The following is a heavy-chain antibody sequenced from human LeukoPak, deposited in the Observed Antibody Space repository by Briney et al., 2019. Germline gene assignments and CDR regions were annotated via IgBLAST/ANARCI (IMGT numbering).Heavy chain of an antibody. Sequence: ASVKVSCKASGYTFTSYDINWVRQATGQGLEWMGWMNPNSGNTGYAQKFQGRVTMTRNTSISTAYMELSSLRSEDTAVYYWARPLVNYDFWSGYSYVGAFDIWGQGTMVTVSS. CDR1: GYTFTSYD. CDR3: ARPLVNYDFWSGYSYVGAFDI. J-gene: IGHJ3*02. D-gene: IGHD3-3*01. V-gene: IGHV1-8*01. CDR2: MNPNSGNT.